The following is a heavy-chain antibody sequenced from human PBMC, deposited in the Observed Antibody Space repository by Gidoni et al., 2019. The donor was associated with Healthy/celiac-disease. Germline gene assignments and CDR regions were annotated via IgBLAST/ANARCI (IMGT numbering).Heavy chain of an antibody. J-gene: IGHJ4*02. CDR3: ARDPQYSSSRDY. CDR2: ISSSSSYI. Sequence: EVQLVESGGGLVKHGGSLRLYCAASGFTFSSYSMNLVRQAPGKGLEWVASISSSSSYIYYADSVKGRFTISRDNAKNSLYLQMNSLRAEDTAVYYCARDPQYSSSRDYWGQGTLVTVSS. CDR1: GFTFSSYS. D-gene: IGHD6-13*01. V-gene: IGHV3-21*01.